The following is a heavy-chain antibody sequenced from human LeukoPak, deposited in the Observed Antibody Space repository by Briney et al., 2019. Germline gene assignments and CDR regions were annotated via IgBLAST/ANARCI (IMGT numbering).Heavy chain of an antibody. Sequence: ASVKVSCKASGYTFTSYYMHWVRQAPGQGLERMGIINPSGGSTSYAQKFQGRVTMTRDMSTSTVYMELSSLRSEDTAVYYCARDSGTVTTRFDPWGQGTLVTVSS. V-gene: IGHV1-46*01. J-gene: IGHJ5*02. CDR2: INPSGGST. CDR3: ARDSGTVTTRFDP. D-gene: IGHD4-17*01. CDR1: GYTFTSYY.